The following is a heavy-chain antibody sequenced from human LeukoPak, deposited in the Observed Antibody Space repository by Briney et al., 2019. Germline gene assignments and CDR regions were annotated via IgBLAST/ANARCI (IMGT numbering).Heavy chain of an antibody. D-gene: IGHD2-8*01. CDR3: ARGFYFSMTELYYLDL. CDR2: IKQDETEK. V-gene: IGHV3-7*04. Sequence: RTGGSLRLSCAVSGLNFRSFWMSWVRQAPGKGLEWVANIKQDETEKFYVDSVKGRFTISRDNAKNSLYLQMNSLRVEDSAVYYCARGFYFSMTELYYLDLWGRGTLVTVSS. J-gene: IGHJ2*01. CDR1: GLNFRSFW.